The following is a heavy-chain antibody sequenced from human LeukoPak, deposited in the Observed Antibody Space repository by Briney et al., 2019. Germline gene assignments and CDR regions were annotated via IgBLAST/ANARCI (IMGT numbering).Heavy chain of an antibody. V-gene: IGHV3-74*01. Sequence: GGSLRLSWAASVRTFSTYWMHWVRKAPGKGLVWLSRINSDGSSTNYADPVKGRFTISRDNAKNTLYLQMNSLRAEDTAVYHCATQSLGVVYWGQGTLVTVSS. D-gene: IGHD3-3*01. CDR3: ATQSLGVVY. J-gene: IGHJ4*02. CDR2: INSDGSST. CDR1: VRTFSTYW.